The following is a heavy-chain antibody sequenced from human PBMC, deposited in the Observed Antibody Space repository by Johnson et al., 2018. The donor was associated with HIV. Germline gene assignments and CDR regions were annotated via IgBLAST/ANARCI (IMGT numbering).Heavy chain of an antibody. J-gene: IGHJ3*02. V-gene: IGHV3-33*01. CDR2: IWYDGRNK. Sequence: QVQLVESGGGVVQPGRSLRLSCTASGFTFSSYGMHWVRQAPGKGLEWVAVIWYDGRNKFYADSVRGRSTISRDNSKNTLYLQMNSLRAEDTAVYYCASCESDSSGRGAFDIWGQGTMVTVSS. D-gene: IGHD3-22*01. CDR1: GFTFSSYG. CDR3: ASCESDSSGRGAFDI.